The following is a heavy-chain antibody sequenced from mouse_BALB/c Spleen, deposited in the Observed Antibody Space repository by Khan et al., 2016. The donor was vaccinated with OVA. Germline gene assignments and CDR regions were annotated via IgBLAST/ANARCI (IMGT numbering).Heavy chain of an antibody. D-gene: IGHD2-2*01. CDR1: GYAFSSFW. J-gene: IGHJ3*01. CDR3: ERSEGYFVY. CDR2: IYPGDGAT. Sequence: QVQLQQSGSELVRPGSSVKSSCKASGYAFSSFWMNWFKQRPGQGLEWIGQIYPGDGATNYNGKFKGKATLTADISSSTLYMQLSSLNSEDSAVDFCERSEGYFVYWGQGTLVIVSA. V-gene: IGHV1-80*01.